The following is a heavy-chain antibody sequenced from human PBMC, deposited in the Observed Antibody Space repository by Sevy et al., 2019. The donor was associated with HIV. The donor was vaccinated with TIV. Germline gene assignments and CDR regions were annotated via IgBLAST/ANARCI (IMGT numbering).Heavy chain of an antibody. CDR1: GFTFSKYS. Sequence: GGSLRLSCAASGFTFSKYSMSWVRQPPGKGLEWVSFIQYDGSHKYYTNSVKGRLTISRDNSKNTLYLQMNSLRAEDTAVYYCVKEGGVTGTGGDCWGQGTLVTVSS. D-gene: IGHD1-1*01. CDR2: IQYDGSHK. CDR3: VKEGGVTGTGGDC. V-gene: IGHV3-30*02. J-gene: IGHJ4*02.